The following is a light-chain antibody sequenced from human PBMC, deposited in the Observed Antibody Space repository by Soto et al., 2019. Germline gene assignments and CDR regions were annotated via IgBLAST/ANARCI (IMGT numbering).Light chain of an antibody. CDR1: SSDVGGYNY. J-gene: IGLJ1*01. CDR2: EVS. V-gene: IGLV2-8*01. Sequence: QSALTQPPSASGSPGQSVTISCTGTSSDVGGYNYVSWYQQHPGKALKLMIYEVSQRPSGVPDRFSGSKSGNTASLTVSGLQPEDEADYYCTSYAGSNDRYVFGTGTKVTVL. CDR3: TSYAGSNDRYV.